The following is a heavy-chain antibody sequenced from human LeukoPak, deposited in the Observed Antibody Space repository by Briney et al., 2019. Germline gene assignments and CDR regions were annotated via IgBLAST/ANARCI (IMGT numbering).Heavy chain of an antibody. CDR2: IYYSGST. D-gene: IGHD6-13*01. Sequence: SETLSLTCTVSGGSISSYYWSWIRQPPGKGLEWIGYIYYSGSTNYNPSLKSRVTISVDTSKNQFSLKLSSVTAADMAVYYCARTRSSSWYPLDYWGQGTLVTVSS. V-gene: IGHV4-59*08. CDR3: ARTRSSSWYPLDY. CDR1: GGSISSYY. J-gene: IGHJ4*02.